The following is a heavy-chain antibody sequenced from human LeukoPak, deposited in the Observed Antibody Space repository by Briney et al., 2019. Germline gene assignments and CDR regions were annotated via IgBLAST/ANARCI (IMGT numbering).Heavy chain of an antibody. J-gene: IGHJ5*02. CDR2: IYDSGST. Sequence: TSETLSLTCAVYGGSFSGHYWSWIRQPPGKGLEWIGSIYDSGSTYYNPSPKSRVTISVDTSKNQFSLKLNSVTAADTAVYYCARHYGPWGQGTLVTVSS. CDR3: ARHYGP. CDR1: GGSFSGHY. D-gene: IGHD3-16*01. V-gene: IGHV4-34*01.